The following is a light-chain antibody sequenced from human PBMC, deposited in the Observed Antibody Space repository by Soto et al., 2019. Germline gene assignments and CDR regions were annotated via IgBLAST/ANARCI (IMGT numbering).Light chain of an antibody. Sequence: DVVMTQSPLSLPVTLGQPASISCKSSQGLVYSDGNTYLNWFQQRPGQSPRRLIYRVSNRDSGVQERLSAGGSGTNFTLKISRVEAEDVGVYYCMKGTHWPLTFGQGTKLDIK. CDR2: RVS. CDR3: MKGTHWPLT. V-gene: IGKV2-30*01. J-gene: IGKJ2*01. CDR1: QGLVYSDGNTY.